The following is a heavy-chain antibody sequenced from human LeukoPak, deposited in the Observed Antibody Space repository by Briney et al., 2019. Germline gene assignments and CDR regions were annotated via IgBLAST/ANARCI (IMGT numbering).Heavy chain of an antibody. J-gene: IGHJ4*02. D-gene: IGHD3-3*01. CDR3: AREPRFLEWPPLDY. CDR2: IYYSGST. Sequence: SETLSLTCTVSGGSTSSYYWSWIRQPPGKGLEWIGYIYYSGSTNYNPSLKSRVTISVDTSKNQFSLKLSSVTAADTAVYYCAREPRFLEWPPLDYWGQGTLVTVSS. CDR1: GGSTSSYY. V-gene: IGHV4-59*12.